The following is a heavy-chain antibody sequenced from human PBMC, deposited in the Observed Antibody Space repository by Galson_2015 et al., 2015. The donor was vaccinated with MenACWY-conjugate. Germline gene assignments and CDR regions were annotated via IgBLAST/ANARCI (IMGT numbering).Heavy chain of an antibody. Sequence: SETLSLTCTFSGGSISGSTYYWAWIRQPPGKGLEWIAIIYKSGTTYYNPSLKSRVTMSVDTSKNQFSLKMSSVTAADTAVYFCAREAARIEAGARSYWYFDLWGRGTLVSVSS. J-gene: IGHJ2*01. CDR1: GGSISGSTYY. V-gene: IGHV4-39*07. CDR3: AREAARIEAGARSYWYFDL. D-gene: IGHD6-25*01. CDR2: IYKSGTT.